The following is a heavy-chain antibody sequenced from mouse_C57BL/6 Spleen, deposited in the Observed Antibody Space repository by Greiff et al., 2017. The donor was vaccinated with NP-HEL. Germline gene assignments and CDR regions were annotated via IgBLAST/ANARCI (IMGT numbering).Heavy chain of an antibody. CDR1: GYAFSSSW. Sequence: QVQLQQSGPELVKPGASVKISCKASGYAFSSSWMNWVKQRPGKGLEWIGRIYPGDGDTNYNVKFKGKATLTADKSSSTAYMQLSSLTSEDSAVYFCARHLTGVDVWGTGTTVTVSS. CDR2: IYPGDGDT. J-gene: IGHJ1*03. CDR3: ARHLTGVDV. V-gene: IGHV1-82*01.